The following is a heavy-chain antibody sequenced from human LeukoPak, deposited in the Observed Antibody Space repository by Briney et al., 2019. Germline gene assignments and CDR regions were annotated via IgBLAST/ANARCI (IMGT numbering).Heavy chain of an antibody. CDR3: AKGVSSPLYYFDY. Sequence: GGSLRLSCAASGFTFSSYAMRWVRQAPGKGLEWVSSIGGSSGSTYYADSVKGRFTNSRDNSKNTLYLQMNSLRAEDTAVYYCAKGVSSPLYYFDYWGQGTLVTVSS. D-gene: IGHD6-13*01. CDR2: IGGSSGST. CDR1: GFTFSSYA. J-gene: IGHJ4*02. V-gene: IGHV3-23*01.